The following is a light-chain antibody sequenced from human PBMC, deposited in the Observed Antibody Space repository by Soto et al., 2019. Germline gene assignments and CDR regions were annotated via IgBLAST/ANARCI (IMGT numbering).Light chain of an antibody. CDR1: SSDVGGYNY. CDR2: DVS. CDR3: SAYTSSSTLRV. J-gene: IGLJ1*01. V-gene: IGLV2-14*01. Sequence: QSALTQPASVSGSPGQSITISCTGTSSDVGGYNYVSWYQQHPGKAPKLMIYDVSNRPSGVSNRFSGSKSGNTASLTISGLQAEDKADYYCSAYTSSSTLRVFGTGSKLTV.